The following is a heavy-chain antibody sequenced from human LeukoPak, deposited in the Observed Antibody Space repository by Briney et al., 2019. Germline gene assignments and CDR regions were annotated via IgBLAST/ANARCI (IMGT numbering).Heavy chain of an antibody. J-gene: IGHJ3*02. V-gene: IGHV3-21*01. CDR3: AKSRSSWSDDTFDI. CDR2: ISSSSSYI. CDR1: GFTFSSYS. D-gene: IGHD6-13*01. Sequence: GGSLRLSCAASGFTFSSYSMNWVRQAPGKGLEWVSSISSSSSYIYYADSVKGRFTISRNNAKNSLYLQMNSLRADDTAVYYCAKSRSSWSDDTFDIWGQGTMVTVSS.